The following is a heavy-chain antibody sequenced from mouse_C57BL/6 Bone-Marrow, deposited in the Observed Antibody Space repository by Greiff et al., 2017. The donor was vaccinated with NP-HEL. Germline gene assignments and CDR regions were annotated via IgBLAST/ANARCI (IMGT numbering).Heavy chain of an antibody. D-gene: IGHD1-1*01. Sequence: EVKLVESGGGLVQPGGSMKLSCAASGFTFSDAWMDWVRQSPEKGLEWVAELRNNANNHATYYAESVKGRFTISRDDSKSSVYLQMNSLRAEDTGIYYCTGSYYYGSSYWFAYWGQGTLVTVSA. CDR3: TGSYYYGSSYWFAY. J-gene: IGHJ3*01. V-gene: IGHV6-6*01. CDR1: GFTFSDAW. CDR2: LRNNANNHAT.